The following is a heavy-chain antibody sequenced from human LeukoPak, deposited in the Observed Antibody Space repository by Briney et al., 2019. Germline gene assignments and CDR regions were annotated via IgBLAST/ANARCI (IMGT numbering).Heavy chain of an antibody. CDR2: IYTSGST. V-gene: IGHV4-4*07. Sequence: SETLSLTCTVSGGSISSYYWSWIRQPAGKGLEWIGRIYTSGSTNYNPSLKSRVTMSVDTSKNQFSLKLSSVTAADTAVYYCARHKDVDIVATIRRYFVWSLTNWFDPWGQGTLVTVSS. J-gene: IGHJ5*02. CDR3: ARHKDVDIVATIRRYFVWSLTNWFDP. D-gene: IGHD5-12*01. CDR1: GGSISSYY.